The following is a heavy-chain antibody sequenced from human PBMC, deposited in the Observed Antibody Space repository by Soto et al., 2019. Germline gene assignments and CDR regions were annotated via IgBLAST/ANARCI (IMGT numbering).Heavy chain of an antibody. D-gene: IGHD3-10*01. CDR3: ARDRGDGYNNC. CDR1: GGTFSSYT. V-gene: IGHV1-69*08. CDR2: IIPILGIA. J-gene: IGHJ4*02. Sequence: QVQLVQSGAEVKKPGSSVKVSCKASGGTFSSYTISWVRQAPGQGHEWMGRIIPILGIANYAQKFQGRVTITADKSTSTVYMELSSLRSEDTAVYYCARDRGDGYNNCWGQGTLVTVSS.